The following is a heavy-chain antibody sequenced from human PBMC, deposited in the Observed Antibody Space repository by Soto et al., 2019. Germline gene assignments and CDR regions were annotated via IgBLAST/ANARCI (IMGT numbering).Heavy chain of an antibody. CDR1: GFTFGDSY. J-gene: IGHJ5*02. CDR2: ISPGSRYP. CDR3: VRGGGGGLFDP. D-gene: IGHD2-15*01. V-gene: IGHV3-11*06. Sequence: GGSLRLSCAGSGFTFGDSYMSWIRQTPGKGLEWLSYISPGSRYPAYADSVKGRFTISRDNAKRSLCLQMMSLTAEDTAIYYCVRGGGGGLFDPWGQGTMVTVSS.